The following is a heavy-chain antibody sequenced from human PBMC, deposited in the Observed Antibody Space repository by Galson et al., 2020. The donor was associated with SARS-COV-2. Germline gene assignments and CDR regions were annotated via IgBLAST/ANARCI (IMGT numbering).Heavy chain of an antibody. CDR2: IIPIFGTA. J-gene: IGHJ6*03. V-gene: IGHV1-69*13. Sequence: SVKVSCKASGGTFSSYAISWVRQAPGQGLEWMGGIIPIFGTANYAQKFQGRVTITADESTSTAYMELSSLRSEDTAVYYCARRAAITGSYGSDYYYYMDVWGKGTTVTVSS. D-gene: IGHD1-20*01. CDR3: ARRAAITGSYGSDYYYYMDV. CDR1: GGTFSSYA.